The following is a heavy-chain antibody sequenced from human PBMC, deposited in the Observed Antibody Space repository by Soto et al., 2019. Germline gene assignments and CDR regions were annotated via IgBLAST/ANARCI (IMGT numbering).Heavy chain of an antibody. Sequence: EVQLVESGGALVQPGGSLRLPCAASGFTVYSNYMSWVRQAPGKGLEWVSLIYSGGYTNYADSVKGRFTISRDSSKDTLYLQMNNLGAEDTAVYYCARVSTETRGYFSYYMDVWGKGTTVTVSS. V-gene: IGHV3-66*01. J-gene: IGHJ6*03. CDR1: GFTVYSNY. CDR2: IYSGGYT. D-gene: IGHD4-17*01. CDR3: ARVSTETRGYFSYYMDV.